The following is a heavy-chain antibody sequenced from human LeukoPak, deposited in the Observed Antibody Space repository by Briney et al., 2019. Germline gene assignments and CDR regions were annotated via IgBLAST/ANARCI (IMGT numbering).Heavy chain of an antibody. CDR1: GYSFISDD. D-gene: IGHD4-17*01. J-gene: IGHJ5*02. Sequence: ASVKVSCKASGYSFISDDINWVRQATGQGLEWMRWMNPNSGNTGYAQKFQGRVTMTRNTSISTAYMELSSLRSEDTAVYYCAREIQSGDLPTAWFDPWGQGTLVTVSS. V-gene: IGHV1-8*01. CDR3: AREIQSGDLPTAWFDP. CDR2: MNPNSGNT.